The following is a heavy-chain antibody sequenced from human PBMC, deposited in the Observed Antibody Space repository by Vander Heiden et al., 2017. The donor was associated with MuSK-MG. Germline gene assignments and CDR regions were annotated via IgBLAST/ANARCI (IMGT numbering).Heavy chain of an antibody. J-gene: IGHJ4*02. D-gene: IGHD5-12*01. CDR2: IKNKANSYTT. Sequence: EVQLVESGGGLVQPGGSLRPSCAATGFTFSDFYMDWVRQAPGKGLEWIGRIKNKANSYTTHFAASVKGRFSISRDDSKNSLYLQMNSLKTEDTAVYYCTRDGRGNPDYWGQGTLVTVSS. CDR1: GFTFSDFY. V-gene: IGHV3-72*01. CDR3: TRDGRGNPDY.